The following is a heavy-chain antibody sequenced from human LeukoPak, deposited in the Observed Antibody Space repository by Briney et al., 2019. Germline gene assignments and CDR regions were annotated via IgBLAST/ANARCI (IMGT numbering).Heavy chain of an antibody. CDR3: ARDSVKLPGISYFDN. V-gene: IGHV3-30-3*01. CDR1: GFSFSTHK. Sequence: GGSLRLSCAASGFSFSTHKMSWVRQAPGKGLEWVAVISYDGTKIYYADSAKGRFTISRDNSKSMVYLQMNSLRAEDTALYYCARDSVKLPGISYFDNWGQGTLVTVS. J-gene: IGHJ1*01. CDR2: ISYDGTKI. D-gene: IGHD3-3*02.